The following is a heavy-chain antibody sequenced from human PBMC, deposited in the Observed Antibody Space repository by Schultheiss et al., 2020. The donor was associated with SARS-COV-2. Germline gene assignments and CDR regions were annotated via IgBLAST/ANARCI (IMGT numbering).Heavy chain of an antibody. J-gene: IGHJ4*02. V-gene: IGHV3-23*01. Sequence: GGSLRLSCAASGLTFSSYAMSWVRQAPGKGLEWVSAISGSGGSTYYADSVKGRFTISRDNSKNTLYLQMNSLRAEDTAVYYCAKVDSPLDSSGYWGQGTLVTVSS. CDR1: GLTFSSYA. D-gene: IGHD3-22*01. CDR2: ISGSGGST. CDR3: AKVDSPLDSSGY.